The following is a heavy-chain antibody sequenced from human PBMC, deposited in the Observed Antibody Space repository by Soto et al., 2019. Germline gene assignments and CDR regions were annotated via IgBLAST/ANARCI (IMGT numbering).Heavy chain of an antibody. V-gene: IGHV3-33*01. Sequence: GGSLRLSCAASGFTFSSYGMHWVRQAPGKGLEWVAVIWYDGSNKYYADSVKGRFTISRDNSKNTLYLQMNSLRAEDTAVYYCERDSPRYCSGGSCYLDYWGQGTLVTVSS. D-gene: IGHD2-15*01. CDR3: ERDSPRYCSGGSCYLDY. J-gene: IGHJ4*02. CDR1: GFTFSSYG. CDR2: IWYDGSNK.